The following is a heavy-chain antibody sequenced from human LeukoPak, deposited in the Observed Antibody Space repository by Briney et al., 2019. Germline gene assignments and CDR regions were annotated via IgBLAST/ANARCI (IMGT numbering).Heavy chain of an antibody. D-gene: IGHD3-16*02. CDR3: ARDGVSRFYDYVWGSYRYRAYYFDY. J-gene: IGHJ4*02. V-gene: IGHV3-30-3*01. Sequence: GGSLRLSCAASGFTFSSYAMHWVRQAPGKGLEWVAVISYDGSNKYYADSVEGRFTISRDNSKNTPYLQMNSLRAEDTAVYYCARDGVSRFYDYVWGSYRYRAYYFDYWGQGTLVTVSS. CDR1: GFTFSSYA. CDR2: ISYDGSNK.